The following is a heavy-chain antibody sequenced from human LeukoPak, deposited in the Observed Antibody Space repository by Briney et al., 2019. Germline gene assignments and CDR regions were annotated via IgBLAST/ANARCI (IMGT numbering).Heavy chain of an antibody. CDR2: INPSGGST. CDR1: GYTFTSYY. D-gene: IGHD3-3*01. CDR3: ARDLSRFLEWLSGWFDP. J-gene: IGHJ5*02. V-gene: IGHV1-46*03. Sequence: ASVKVSCKASGYTFTSYYMHWVRQAPGQGLEWMGIINPSGGSTSYAQKFQGGVTMTRGTSTSTVYMELSSLRSEDTAVYYCARDLSRFLEWLSGWFDPWGQGTLVTVSS.